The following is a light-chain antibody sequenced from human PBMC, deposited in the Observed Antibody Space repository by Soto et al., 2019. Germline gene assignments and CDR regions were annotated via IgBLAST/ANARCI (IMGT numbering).Light chain of an antibody. CDR1: QGISSY. CDR2: GAS. J-gene: IGKJ1*01. V-gene: IGKV1-9*01. CDR3: QQLNSYPRT. Sequence: IQLTQSPSSLSASVGDRVTITCRASQGISSYLAWYQQKPGKAPNLLIYGASTLQSGVPSRFSGSGSGTDFTLTISSLQPEDFATYHCQQLNSYPRTFGQGTTVEMK.